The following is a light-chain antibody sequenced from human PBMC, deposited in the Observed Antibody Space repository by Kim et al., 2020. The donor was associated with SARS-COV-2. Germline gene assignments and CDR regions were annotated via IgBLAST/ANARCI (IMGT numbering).Light chain of an antibody. CDR3: QSYDSTNWV. V-gene: IGLV6-57*01. J-gene: IGLJ3*02. Sequence: GKTVTISCTRSSGSSASNYVQWYQQRPGSSPTTVIYEDNQRPSGVPDRFSGSIDRSSNSASLTISGLKTEDEADYYCQSYDSTNWVFGGGTKLTVL. CDR2: EDN. CDR1: SGSSASNY.